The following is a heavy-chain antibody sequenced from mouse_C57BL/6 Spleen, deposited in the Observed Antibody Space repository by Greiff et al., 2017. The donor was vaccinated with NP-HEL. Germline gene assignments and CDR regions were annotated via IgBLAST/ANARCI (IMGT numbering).Heavy chain of an antibody. CDR3: TISTVVDYCDY. CDR2: IDPEDGDT. CDR1: GFNIKDYY. V-gene: IGHV14-1*01. J-gene: IGHJ2*01. D-gene: IGHD1-1*01. Sequence: VQLQQSGAELVRPGASVKLSCTASGFNIKDYYMHWVKQRPEQGLEWIGRIDPEDGDTEYAPKFQGKATMTADTSSNTAYLQLSSLTSEDTAVYYCTISTVVDYCDYWGQGTTLTVSS.